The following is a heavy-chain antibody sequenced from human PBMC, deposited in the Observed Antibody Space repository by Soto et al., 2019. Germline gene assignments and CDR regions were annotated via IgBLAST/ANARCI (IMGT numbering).Heavy chain of an antibody. CDR1: GGSISSYY. J-gene: IGHJ3*02. Sequence: PSETLSLTCTVSGGSISSYYWSWIRQPPGKGLVWIGYIYYSGSTNYNPSLKSRVTISVDTSKNQFSLKLSSVTAADTAVYYCARDYHSGGAFDIWGQGTMVTV. V-gene: IGHV4-59*01. CDR2: IYYSGST. CDR3: ARDYHSGGAFDI. D-gene: IGHD6-19*01.